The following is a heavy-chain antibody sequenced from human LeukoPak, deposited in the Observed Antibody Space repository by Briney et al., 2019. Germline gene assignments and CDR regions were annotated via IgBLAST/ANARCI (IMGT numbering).Heavy chain of an antibody. D-gene: IGHD1-14*01. CDR2: IYSGGST. CDR3: AREGGIRFKDTYYYGMDV. Sequence: GGSLRLSCTASGFTFSSYRMTWVRQAPGRGLEWVSVIYSGGSTYYADSVKGRFTISRDNSKNTLYLQMNSLRAEDTAVYYCAREGGIRFKDTYYYGMDVWGQGTTVTVSS. J-gene: IGHJ6*02. V-gene: IGHV3-66*01. CDR1: GFTFSSYR.